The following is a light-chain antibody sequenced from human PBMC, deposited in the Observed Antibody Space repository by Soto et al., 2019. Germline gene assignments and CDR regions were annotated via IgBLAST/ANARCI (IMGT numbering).Light chain of an antibody. CDR3: QQYYDSPFT. V-gene: IGKV4-1*01. Sequence: DIVMTQSPDSLAVSLGERAAINCTSSHSVLDISTYRNHLAWYQHKQGQPPKLLIYWASARGSGVPDRFSGSGSGTEFTLSISSLQAEDVAVYYCQQYYDSPFTFGPGTKVDLK. CDR2: WAS. J-gene: IGKJ3*01. CDR1: HSVLDISTYRNH.